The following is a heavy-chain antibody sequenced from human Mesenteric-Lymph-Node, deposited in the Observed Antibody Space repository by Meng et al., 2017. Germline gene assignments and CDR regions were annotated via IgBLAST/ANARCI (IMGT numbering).Heavy chain of an antibody. J-gene: IGHJ2*01. CDR2: IDYSTYV. V-gene: IGHV4-39*01. Sequence: QLQVQESGPGLVKPSETLSLTCSGAGGSVSSSRFYWVWIRQPPGMTLEWIGSIDYSTYVHYNASLKSRVTMSIDTSKKQISLKLNSVIAADTAVYYCTRGTYTFGHFWYFDLWGHGTLVTVSS. CDR1: GGSVSSSRFY. D-gene: IGHD5-18*01. CDR3: TRGTYTFGHFWYFDL.